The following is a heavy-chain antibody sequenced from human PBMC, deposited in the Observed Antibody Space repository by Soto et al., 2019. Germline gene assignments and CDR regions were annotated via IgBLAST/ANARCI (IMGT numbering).Heavy chain of an antibody. CDR3: ASLVAGPSNFDY. CDR1: GFTFSSYA. J-gene: IGHJ4*02. V-gene: IGHV3-30-3*01. D-gene: IGHD6-19*01. Sequence: QVQLVESGGGVVQPGRSLRLSCAASGFTFSSYAMHWVRQAPGKGLEWVAVISYDGSNKYYADSVKGRFTISRDNSKHTLYLQMNSLRAEDTAVYYCASLVAGPSNFDYWGQGTLVTVSS. CDR2: ISYDGSNK.